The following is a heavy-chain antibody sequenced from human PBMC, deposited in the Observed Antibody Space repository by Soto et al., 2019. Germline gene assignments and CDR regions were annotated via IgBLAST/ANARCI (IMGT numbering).Heavy chain of an antibody. CDR3: ARAKYGNTAPDS. CDR2: TYKNGDS. J-gene: IGHJ5*01. CDR1: GFSVTNNY. Sequence: PGGSLRLSCEVSGFSVTNNYMHWVRQAPGKGLEWVAITYKNGDSDFADSVKGRVAMSRDGPTNTVVLHMKNLRVEDTAVYYCARAKYGNTAPDSWGQGTLVTVSS. V-gene: IGHV3-53*01. D-gene: IGHD3-10*01.